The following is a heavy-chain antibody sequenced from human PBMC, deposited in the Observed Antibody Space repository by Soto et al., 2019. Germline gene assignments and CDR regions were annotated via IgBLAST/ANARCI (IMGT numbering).Heavy chain of an antibody. Sequence: PSETLSLTCTVSGGSISSSRYYWCWIRQPPGKGLEWIGSIYYSGNTYNNPSLKSRLTISVDTSKNQFSLKLSSVTAADTAVYYCAILDCSKLGSSYHYYMDVWGKGTTVTVS. J-gene: IGHJ6*03. CDR2: IYYSGNT. CDR3: AILDCSKLGSSYHYYMDV. V-gene: IGHV4-39*01. CDR1: GGSISSSRYY. D-gene: IGHD4-4*01.